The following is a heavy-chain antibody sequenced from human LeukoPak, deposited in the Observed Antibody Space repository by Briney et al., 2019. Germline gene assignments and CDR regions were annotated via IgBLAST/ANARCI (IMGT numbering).Heavy chain of an antibody. V-gene: IGHV3-23*01. J-gene: IGHJ4*02. CDR1: GFTFSTYA. CDR3: AKETVLTLPHYLDY. D-gene: IGHD4/OR15-4a*01. CDR2: ISHGGGTT. Sequence: AGGSLRLSCVASGFTFSTYALNWVRQAPGKGLEWVSFISHGGGTTYYADSVKGRFTISTDNSKSTLYLQMNSLRVEDTAVYYCAKETVLTLPHYLDYWGQGTLVTVSS.